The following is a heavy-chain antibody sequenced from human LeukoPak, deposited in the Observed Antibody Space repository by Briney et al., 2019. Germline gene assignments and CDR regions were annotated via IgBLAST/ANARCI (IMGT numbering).Heavy chain of an antibody. D-gene: IGHD2-2*02. Sequence: PSETLSLTCTVSGGSISSYYWSWIRQPAGKGLEWIGRIYTSGSTNYNPSLKSRVTMSVDTSKNQFSLKLSSVTAADTAVYYCARGGVVVPAAIRAAFDIWGQGTMVTVSS. CDR3: ARGGVVVPAAIRAAFDI. CDR1: GGSISSYY. CDR2: IYTSGST. J-gene: IGHJ3*02. V-gene: IGHV4-4*07.